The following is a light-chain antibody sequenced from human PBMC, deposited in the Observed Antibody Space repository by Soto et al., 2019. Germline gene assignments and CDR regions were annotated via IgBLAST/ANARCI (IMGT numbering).Light chain of an antibody. CDR3: SSYTSSSTYV. CDR1: SSDVGGYNS. CDR2: DVG. V-gene: IGLV2-14*01. Sequence: QSALTQPASVSRSPGQSITISCTGTSSDVGGYNSVSWYQQHPGKAPKLVIYDVGNRPSGVSDRFSGSKSGNTASLTISGLQAEDEAEYYCSSYTSSSTYVFGAGTKLTVL. J-gene: IGLJ1*01.